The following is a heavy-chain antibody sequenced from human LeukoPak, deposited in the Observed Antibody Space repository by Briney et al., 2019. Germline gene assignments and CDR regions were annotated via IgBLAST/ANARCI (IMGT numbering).Heavy chain of an antibody. CDR3: ARDRQFRLHDP. Sequence: AGSLRLSCTVSGFTFSDYYMSWIRQAPGKGLEWLSYISVSGSSVSYVDSVKGRFTISRDNAKNSVYLQIDSLRVEDTAMYYCARDRQFRLHDPWGQGILVTVSS. CDR2: ISVSGSSV. V-gene: IGHV3-11*01. CDR1: GFTFSDYY. J-gene: IGHJ5*02. D-gene: IGHD3-16*01.